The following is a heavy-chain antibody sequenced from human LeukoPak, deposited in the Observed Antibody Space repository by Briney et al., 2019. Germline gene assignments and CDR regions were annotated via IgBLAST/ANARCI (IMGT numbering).Heavy chain of an antibody. D-gene: IGHD3-22*01. CDR2: ISSSSSYT. Sequence: PGGSLRLSCGASGFTFSDYYMSWIRQAPGKGLEWVSYISSSSSYTNYADSVKGRFTISRDNAKNSLYLQMNSLRDDDTGVYYCARGSRYYDSSGRYDYWGQGTLVTVSS. CDR3: ARGSRYYDSSGRYDY. J-gene: IGHJ4*02. CDR1: GFTFSDYY. V-gene: IGHV3-11*05.